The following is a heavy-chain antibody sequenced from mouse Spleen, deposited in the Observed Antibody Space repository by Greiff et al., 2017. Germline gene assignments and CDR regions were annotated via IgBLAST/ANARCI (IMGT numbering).Heavy chain of an antibody. V-gene: IGHV1-18*01. J-gene: IGHJ3*01. D-gene: IGHD1-1*01. Sequence: EVQLQESGAELVKPGASVKIPCKASGYNFTDYNMDWVKQSPGKSLEWIGDINPNNGGTKYYQKFKGKATLTVDKSYSTAYMEIRSLTSEDTAIYYCAIRYYGSSRGFAYWGQGTLVTVSA. CDR1: GYNFTDYN. CDR3: AIRYYGSSRGFAY. CDR2: INPNNGGT.